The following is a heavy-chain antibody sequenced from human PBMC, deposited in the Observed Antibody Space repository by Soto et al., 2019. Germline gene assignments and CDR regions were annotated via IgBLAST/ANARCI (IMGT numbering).Heavy chain of an antibody. D-gene: IGHD1-1*01. J-gene: IGHJ4*02. Sequence: DVPLVESGGHLIQPGGSLRLSCAASGLTVSSNYMTWVRQAPGQGLEWVSVIYSGGSTYYADSVKGRFAISRDNSRNTVYLQIDSLRAEATAVYYCARAYKWDEGYFDYWGRGTLVTVAS. CDR1: GLTVSSNY. V-gene: IGHV3-53*01. CDR2: IYSGGST. CDR3: ARAYKWDEGYFDY.